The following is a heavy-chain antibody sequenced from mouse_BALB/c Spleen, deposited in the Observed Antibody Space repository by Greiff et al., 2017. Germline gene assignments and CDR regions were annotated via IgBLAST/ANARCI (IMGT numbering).Heavy chain of an antibody. CDR2: IRSKSNNYAT. D-gene: IGHD2-10*02. Sequence: EVQRVESGGGLVQPKGSLKLSCAASGFTFNTYAMNWVRQAPGKGLEWVARIRSKSNNYATYYADSVKDRFTISRDDSQSMLYLQMNNLKTEDTAMYYCVRQEYGAHFDDWGQGTTLTVSS. CDR1: GFTFNTYA. V-gene: IGHV10-1*02. CDR3: VRQEYGAHFDD. J-gene: IGHJ2*01.